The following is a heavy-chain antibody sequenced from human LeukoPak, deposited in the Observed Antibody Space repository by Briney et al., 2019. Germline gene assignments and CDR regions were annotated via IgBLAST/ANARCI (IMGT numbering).Heavy chain of an antibody. Sequence: ASVKVSCKASGGTFSSYAISWVRQAPGQGLEWMGGIIPIFGTANYAQKFQGRVTITADESTSTAYMELSSLRSEDTAVYYCGRMRDFWSGYYLGFWGQGTLVTVSS. D-gene: IGHD3-3*01. V-gene: IGHV1-69*13. CDR3: GRMRDFWSGYYLGF. CDR1: GGTFSSYA. J-gene: IGHJ4*02. CDR2: IIPIFGTA.